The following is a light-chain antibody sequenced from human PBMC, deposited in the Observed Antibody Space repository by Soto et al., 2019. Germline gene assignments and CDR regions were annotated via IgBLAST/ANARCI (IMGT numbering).Light chain of an antibody. Sequence: DIQMTQSPSTLSASVGDRVTITCRASQSISSWLAWYQQKPGKAPKLLIYKASSLESGVPSRFSGSGSGTEFTLTISSLQPDDFATDYCQKYNSYSGWTFGQGTKVEIK. CDR3: QKYNSYSGWT. V-gene: IGKV1-5*03. J-gene: IGKJ1*01. CDR2: KAS. CDR1: QSISSW.